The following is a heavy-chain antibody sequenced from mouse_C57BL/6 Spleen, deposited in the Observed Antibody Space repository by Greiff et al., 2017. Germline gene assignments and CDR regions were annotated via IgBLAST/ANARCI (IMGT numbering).Heavy chain of an antibody. CDR2: IDPSDSYT. CDR1: GYTFTSYW. J-gene: IGHJ4*01. CDR3: ARGRYYEAMDY. Sequence: QVQLQQPGAELVRPGTSVKLSCKASGYTFTSYWMHWVKQRPGQGLEWIGVIDPSDSYTNYNQKFKGKATLTVDTSSSTAYMQLSSLTSEDSAVYYCARGRYYEAMDYWGQGTSVTVSS. D-gene: IGHD2-4*01. V-gene: IGHV1-59*01.